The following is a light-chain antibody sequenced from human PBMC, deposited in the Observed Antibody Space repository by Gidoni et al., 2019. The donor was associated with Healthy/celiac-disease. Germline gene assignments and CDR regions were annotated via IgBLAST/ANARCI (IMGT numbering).Light chain of an antibody. V-gene: IGKV3-11*01. CDR3: QQRSNSLT. J-gene: IGKJ2*01. CDR2: DAS. CDR1: QSVSSY. Sequence: IVLTQSPATLSLSPGERATLSCRASQSVSSYLAWYQQKPGQAPRLLIYDASNRATGIPARFSGSGSGTDFTLTISSLEPEDFAVYYCQQRSNSLTFGQGTKLEIK.